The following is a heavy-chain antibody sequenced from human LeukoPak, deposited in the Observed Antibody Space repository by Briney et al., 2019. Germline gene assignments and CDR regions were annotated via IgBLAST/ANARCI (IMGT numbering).Heavy chain of an antibody. V-gene: IGHV4-39*01. J-gene: IGHJ4*02. CDR1: GGSISSSPYY. CDR3: AGGQGDSRGFRFDY. D-gene: IGHD3-22*01. CDR2: IYYSGST. Sequence: SETLSLTCTVSGGSISSSPYYWGWIRQPPGKGLEWIASIYYSGSTDYNPSLKSRVTISVDTSMNRFSLKLSSVTAADTAVYYCAGGQGDSRGFRFDYWGLGTLVTVSS.